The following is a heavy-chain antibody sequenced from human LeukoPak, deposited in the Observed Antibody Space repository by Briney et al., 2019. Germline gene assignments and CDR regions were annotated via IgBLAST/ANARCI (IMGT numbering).Heavy chain of an antibody. CDR1: GFTFSSYG. Sequence: GGSLRLSCAASGFTFSSYGIHWVRQAPGKGLEWVAFIRYDGSNKYYADSVKGRFTISRDNSKNTLYLQMNSLRAEDTTVYYCAKVRHITMIVVVINNYWGQGTLLTVSS. J-gene: IGHJ4*02. CDR2: IRYDGSNK. CDR3: AKVRHITMIVVVINNY. V-gene: IGHV3-30*02. D-gene: IGHD3-22*01.